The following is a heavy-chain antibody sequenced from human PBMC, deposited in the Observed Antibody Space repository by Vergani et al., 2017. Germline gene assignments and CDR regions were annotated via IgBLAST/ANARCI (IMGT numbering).Heavy chain of an antibody. V-gene: IGHV3-23*01. CDR2: ISGSGGST. J-gene: IGHJ4*02. CDR1: GFTFSSYA. Sequence: EVQLLESGGGLVQPGGSLRLSCAASGFTFSSYAMSWVRQAPGKGLEWVSAISGSGGSTYYADSVKGRFTISRDNSKNTLYLQMNSLRAEDTAVYYGAKFTPVDFWSGYPDFDYWGQGTLVTVSS. D-gene: IGHD3-3*01. CDR3: AKFTPVDFWSGYPDFDY.